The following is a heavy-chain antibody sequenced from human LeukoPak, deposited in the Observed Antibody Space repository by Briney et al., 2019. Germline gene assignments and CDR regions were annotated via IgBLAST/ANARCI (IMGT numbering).Heavy chain of an antibody. CDR1: GYTFTSYY. Sequence: ASVKVSCKASGYTFTSYYMHWVRQAPGQGLEWMGVINPTGGSTSYAQKFQGRVTMATDTSINTAYMELSRLRSDDTAVYYCARYGGLYAFDIWGQGTMVTVSS. CDR2: INPTGGST. CDR3: ARYGGLYAFDI. D-gene: IGHD3-16*01. V-gene: IGHV1-46*01. J-gene: IGHJ3*02.